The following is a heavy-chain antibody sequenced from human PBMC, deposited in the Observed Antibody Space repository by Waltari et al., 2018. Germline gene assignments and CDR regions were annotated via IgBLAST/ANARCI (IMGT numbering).Heavy chain of an antibody. CDR1: GGSFSGYY. V-gene: IGHV3-7*01. Sequence: VQLQQWGAGLLKPSETLSLTCAVYGGSFSGYYWSWIRQPPGKGLEWVANIKKDGTSKYYVDSVKGRFTISRDNAKNSIYLQMDNLRVEDTAVYYCARHGDFCFDYWGQGVLVTVSS. CDR2: IKKDGTSK. J-gene: IGHJ4*02. CDR3: ARHGDFCFDY. D-gene: IGHD2-21*01.